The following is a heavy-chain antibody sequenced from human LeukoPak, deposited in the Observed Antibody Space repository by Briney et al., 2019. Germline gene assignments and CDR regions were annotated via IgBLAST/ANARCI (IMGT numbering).Heavy chain of an antibody. V-gene: IGHV1-18*01. J-gene: IGHJ5*02. CDR1: GYTFTSYG. CDR2: ISAYNGNT. Sequence: ASVKVSCKASGYTFTSYGISWVRQAPGQGLEWIGWISAYNGNTNYAQKLQGRVTMTTDTSTSTAYMELRSLRSDDTAVYYCARVVDYGGNGWFDPWGQGTLVTVSS. CDR3: ARVVDYGGNGWFDP. D-gene: IGHD4-23*01.